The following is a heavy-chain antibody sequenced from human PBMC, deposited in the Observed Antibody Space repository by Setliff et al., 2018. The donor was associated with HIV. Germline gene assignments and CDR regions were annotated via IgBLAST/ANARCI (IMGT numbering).Heavy chain of an antibody. V-gene: IGHV1-69*13. CDR3: AAASNRRVRGVNLHYYYYMDV. D-gene: IGHD3-10*01. CDR2: IIPIFHTT. CDR1: GYTFTSYG. Sequence: VASVKVSCKASGYTFTSYGISWVRQAPGQGLEWMGGIIPIFHTTNYAQKFQGRVTITADESTTTAYLELSSLRSEDTAVYYCAAASNRRVRGVNLHYYYYMDVWGKGTTVTVSS. J-gene: IGHJ6*03.